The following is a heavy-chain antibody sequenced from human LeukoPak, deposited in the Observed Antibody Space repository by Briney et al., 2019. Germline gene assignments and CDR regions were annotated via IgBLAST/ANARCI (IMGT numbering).Heavy chain of an antibody. V-gene: IGHV4-61*02. CDR2: IYTSGGT. J-gene: IGHJ5*02. D-gene: IGHD3-10*01. Sequence: PSETLSLTCTVSGGSISSGSYYWRWIRQPAGKGLEWIGRIYTSGGTNYNPSLKSRVTISVDTSKNQFSLKLSSVTAADTAVYYCARATEKVRGEGNWFDPWGQGTLVTVSS. CDR1: GGSISSGSYY. CDR3: ARATEKVRGEGNWFDP.